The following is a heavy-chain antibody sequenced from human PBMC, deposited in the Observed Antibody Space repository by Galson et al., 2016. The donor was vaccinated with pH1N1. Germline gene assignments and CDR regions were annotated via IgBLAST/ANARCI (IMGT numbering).Heavy chain of an antibody. CDR3: ARLGYTKLWFHFDY. Sequence: SETLSLTCTVSGDSISSSSYYWGWIRQPPGRGLEWIGSMYYSGSSYYNPSLKSRVTISVDTSKNQFSLKLSSVTAADTAVYYCARLGYTKLWFHFDYWGQGTLVTVSS. V-gene: IGHV4-39*07. D-gene: IGHD5-18*01. J-gene: IGHJ4*02. CDR2: MYYSGSS. CDR1: GDSISSSSYY.